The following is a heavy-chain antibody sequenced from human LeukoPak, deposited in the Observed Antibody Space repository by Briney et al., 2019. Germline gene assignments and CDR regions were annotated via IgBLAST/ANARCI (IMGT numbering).Heavy chain of an antibody. J-gene: IGHJ1*01. V-gene: IGHV3-33*06. CDR2: IWYDGSNK. D-gene: IGHD6-13*01. CDR1: GFTFSSYG. Sequence: GGSLRLSCAASGFTFSSYGMHWVRQAPGKGLEGVAVIWYDGSNKYYADSVKGRFTISRDNSKNTLYLQMNSLRAEDTAVYYCAKEARSSSWYGEYFQHWGQGTLVTVSS. CDR3: AKEARSSSWYGEYFQH.